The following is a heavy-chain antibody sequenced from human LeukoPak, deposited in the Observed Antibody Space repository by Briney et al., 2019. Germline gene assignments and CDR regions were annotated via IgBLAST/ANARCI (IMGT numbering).Heavy chain of an antibody. J-gene: IGHJ5*02. D-gene: IGHD3-22*01. CDR3: ASGSSGYSFDP. V-gene: IGHV4-61*02. CDR1: GGSISSGSYY. CDR2: IYTSGST. Sequence: SETLSLTCTVSGGSISSGSYYWSWIRQPAGKGLEWIVRIYTSGSTNYNPSLKSRVTISVDTSKNQFSLKLSSVTAADTAVYYCASGSSGYSFDPWGQGTLVTVSS.